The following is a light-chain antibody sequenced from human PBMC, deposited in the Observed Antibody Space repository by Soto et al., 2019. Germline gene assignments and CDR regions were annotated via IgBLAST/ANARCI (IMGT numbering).Light chain of an antibody. CDR3: QQRSNWLYT. V-gene: IGKV3-11*01. J-gene: IGKJ2*01. Sequence: EIVLTQSPATLSLSPGERATLSCRASQSVSSYLAWYQQKPGQAPRLLIYDASNRATGIPARFSGSGSGTDFTLTMSNLEPEDFAVYYCQQRSNWLYTFGQGTKLEIK. CDR1: QSVSSY. CDR2: DAS.